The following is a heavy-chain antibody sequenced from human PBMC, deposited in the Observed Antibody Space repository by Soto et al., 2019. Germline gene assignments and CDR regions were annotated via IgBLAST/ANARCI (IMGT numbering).Heavy chain of an antibody. J-gene: IGHJ4*02. CDR2: ISAYNGNT. CDR3: ARDPGWFGESRSQTGSY. Sequence: ASVKVSCKTSGYTFTSYGISWVRQAPGQGLEWMGWISAYNGNTNYAQKLQGRVTMTTDTSTSTAYMELRSLRSDDTAVYYCARDPGWFGESRSQTGSYWGQGTLVTVSS. CDR1: GYTFTSYG. V-gene: IGHV1-18*01. D-gene: IGHD3-10*01.